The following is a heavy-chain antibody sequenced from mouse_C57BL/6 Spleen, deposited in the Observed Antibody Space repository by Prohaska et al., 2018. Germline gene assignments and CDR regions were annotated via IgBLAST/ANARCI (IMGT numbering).Heavy chain of an antibody. J-gene: IGHJ2*01. V-gene: IGHV1-26*01. CDR3: ARREYEYEYFDY. D-gene: IGHD2-4*01. Sequence: EVQLQQSGPELVKPGASVKISCKASGYTFTDYYMNWVKQSHGKSLEWIVDINPNNGGTSYNQKFKGKATLTVDKSSYTAYMELNSLTSEESAVYYCARREYEYEYFDYWGKGTTLTVSS. CDR1: GYTFTDYY. CDR2: INPNNGGT.